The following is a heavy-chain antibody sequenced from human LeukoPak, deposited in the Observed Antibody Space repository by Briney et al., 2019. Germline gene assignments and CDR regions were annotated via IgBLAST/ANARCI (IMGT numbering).Heavy chain of an antibody. CDR2: VYTSGNT. J-gene: IGHJ5*02. Sequence: SETLSLTCSVSGGSISGYSWSWIRQSAAKGLEWIGRVYTSGNTIYNPSFKSRVTMSIDTSKKQFSLKLYTVTAADTAVYYCARDNPAGPWGQGTLVTVSS. CDR1: GGSISGYS. V-gene: IGHV4-4*07. D-gene: IGHD1-14*01. CDR3: ARDNPAGP.